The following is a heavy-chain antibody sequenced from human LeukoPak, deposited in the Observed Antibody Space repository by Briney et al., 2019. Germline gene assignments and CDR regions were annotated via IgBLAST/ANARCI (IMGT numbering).Heavy chain of an antibody. CDR1: GFTFSSYE. CDR2: ISGSGSSI. D-gene: IGHD3-22*01. Sequence: GGSLRLSCAASGFTFSSYEMNWVRQAPGKGLEGVSYISGSGSSIHYADSVKGRFTISRDNAMNSLYLQMNSLRAEDTAIYYCAREYDSSGYPIDFWGHGTRVTVSS. CDR3: AREYDSSGYPIDF. J-gene: IGHJ4*01. V-gene: IGHV3-48*03.